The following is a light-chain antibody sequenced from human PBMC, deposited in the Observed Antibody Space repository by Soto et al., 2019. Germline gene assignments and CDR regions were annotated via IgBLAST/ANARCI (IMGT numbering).Light chain of an antibody. CDR2: AAS. Sequence: IQMNMSPSAVAVPAKDRVTITCRASQGIRNDLGWYQQKPGKAPKLLIYAASSLQSGVPSRFSGSGSGTDFTLTSSILQPEDFVPDYCLVAANLPRRFAEGTKLDIK. CDR3: LVAANLPRR. CDR1: QGIRND. J-gene: IGKJ1*01. V-gene: IGKV1-6*01.